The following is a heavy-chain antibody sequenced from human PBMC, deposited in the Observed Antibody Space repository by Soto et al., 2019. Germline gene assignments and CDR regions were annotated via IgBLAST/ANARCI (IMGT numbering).Heavy chain of an antibody. D-gene: IGHD3-10*01. V-gene: IGHV4-59*08. CDR2: VHHSWGS. CDR1: GAAAGVDY. Sequence: VPGAAAGVDYWSWSRQSPGKRMEWIGYVHHSWGSSYNPSLQSRVAISLDTSKSQFSLKVTSVTATDTAVYYCARQGFGPLHGLVDVWGQGTTVTVSS. CDR3: ARQGFGPLHGLVDV. J-gene: IGHJ6*02.